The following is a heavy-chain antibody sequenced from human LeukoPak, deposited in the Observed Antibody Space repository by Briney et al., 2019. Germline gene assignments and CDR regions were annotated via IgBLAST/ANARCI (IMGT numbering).Heavy chain of an antibody. D-gene: IGHD2-21*02. J-gene: IGHJ3*02. V-gene: IGHV3-23*01. CDR3: AKDPGPPLAYCGGACYSDAFDI. CDR1: GFTFSSYA. Sequence: GGSLRLSCAASGFTFSSYAMSWVRQAPGKGLEWVSAISGSGGSTYYADSVKGRFTISRDNSKNTRYFHMNSLRAEDTAVYYCAKDPGPPLAYCGGACYSDAFDIWGQGTMVTVSS. CDR2: ISGSGGST.